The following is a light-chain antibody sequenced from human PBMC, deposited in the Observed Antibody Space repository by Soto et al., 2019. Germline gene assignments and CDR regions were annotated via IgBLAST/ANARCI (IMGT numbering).Light chain of an antibody. V-gene: IGKV3-11*01. CDR3: QQCANWPPKWS. CDR1: QSISTF. Sequence: EVVLTQSPATLSLSPGEKATLSCRASQSISTFLAWYQQKPGLAPRLLIYDASNRATGIPDRFSGSGSGTEFTLSISGLELEDFAVYYCQQCANWPPKWSFGQGTKVEIK. J-gene: IGKJ1*01. CDR2: DAS.